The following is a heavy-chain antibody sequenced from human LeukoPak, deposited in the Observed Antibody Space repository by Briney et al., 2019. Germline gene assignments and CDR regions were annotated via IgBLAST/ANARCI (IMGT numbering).Heavy chain of an antibody. V-gene: IGHV3-74*01. CDR3: ASASSHRIAAGGDY. D-gene: IGHD6-13*01. CDR1: GFIFNKYW. J-gene: IGHJ4*02. Sequence: GGSLRLSCAASGFIFNKYWMHWVRHAPGKGVVWVSRIDSDVSSTNSAASVTARFSISTDTAKNTLYLQMNSLRAEDTAVYYCASASSHRIAAGGDYWGQGILVTVSS. CDR2: IDSDVSST.